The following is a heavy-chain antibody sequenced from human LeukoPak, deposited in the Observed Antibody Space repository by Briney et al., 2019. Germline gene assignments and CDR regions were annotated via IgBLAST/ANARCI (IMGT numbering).Heavy chain of an antibody. J-gene: IGHJ4*02. Sequence: ASVNVSCKASGYTFTGYYLHWVRQAPGQGLEWMGWINPHNADTNYAQRFQGRVTMTRDTSITTAYMVLSRLRSDDTAVYYCASVKDIVVGGGPYYFDYWGQGTRVTVSS. D-gene: IGHD2-15*01. CDR3: ASVKDIVVGGGPYYFDY. V-gene: IGHV1-2*02. CDR1: GYTFTGYY. CDR2: INPHNADT.